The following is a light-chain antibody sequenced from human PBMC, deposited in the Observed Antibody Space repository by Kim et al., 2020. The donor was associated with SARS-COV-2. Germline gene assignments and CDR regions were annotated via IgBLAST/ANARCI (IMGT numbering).Light chain of an antibody. CDR2: DAS. V-gene: IGKV3D-20*01. Sequence: PGERATLSCGASHSVSSRYLAWYQQKPGLAPSLLLYDASGRATGIPDMFSGSGSGTDFTLTISRLEPEDFAVYYCQQYGSSPLTFGGGTKVEIK. CDR3: QQYGSSPLT. CDR1: HSVSSRY. J-gene: IGKJ4*01.